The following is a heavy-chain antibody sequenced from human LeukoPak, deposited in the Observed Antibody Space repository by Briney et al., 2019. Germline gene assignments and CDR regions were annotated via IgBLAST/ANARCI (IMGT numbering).Heavy chain of an antibody. V-gene: IGHV3-23*01. J-gene: IGHJ4*02. CDR1: GFTFRTYA. CDR2: ITGNGGST. CDR3: ARDSGSYLQPTDY. D-gene: IGHD1-26*01. Sequence: PGGSLRLSCAASGFTFRTYAMTWVRQAPGKGLEWVSSITGNGGSTYYAESVKGRFTISRDNSKSTLYLQMDSLRAEDTAVYHCARDSGSYLQPTDYWGQGTLVTVSS.